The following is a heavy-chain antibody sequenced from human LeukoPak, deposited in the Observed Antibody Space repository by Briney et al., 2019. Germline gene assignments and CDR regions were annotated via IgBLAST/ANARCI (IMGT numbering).Heavy chain of an antibody. Sequence: ASVKVSCKASSYTFTSYGISWVRQAPGQGLEWMGWISAYNGNTNYAQKLQGRVTMTTDTSTSTAYMELRSLRSDDTAVYYCARGHVYYYDSSGYYGYWGQGTLVTVSS. D-gene: IGHD3-22*01. CDR1: SYTFTSYG. J-gene: IGHJ4*02. CDR3: ARGHVYYYDSSGYYGY. V-gene: IGHV1-18*01. CDR2: ISAYNGNT.